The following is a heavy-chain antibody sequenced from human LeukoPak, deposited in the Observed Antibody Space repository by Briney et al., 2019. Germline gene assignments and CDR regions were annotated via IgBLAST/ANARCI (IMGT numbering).Heavy chain of an antibody. CDR3: ARSQFDRFGELLSDY. J-gene: IGHJ4*02. V-gene: IGHV4-34*01. CDR1: GGSFSGYY. Sequence: LETLSLTCAVYGGSFSGYYWSWIRQPPGKGLEWIGEINHSGSTNYNPSLKSRVTISVDTSKNQFSLKLSSVTAADTAVYYCARSQFDRFGELLSDYWGQGTLVTVSS. D-gene: IGHD3-10*01. CDR2: INHSGST.